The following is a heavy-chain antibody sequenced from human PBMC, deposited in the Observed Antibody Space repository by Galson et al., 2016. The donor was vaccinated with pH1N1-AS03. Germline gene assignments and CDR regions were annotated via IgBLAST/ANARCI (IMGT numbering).Heavy chain of an antibody. D-gene: IGHD3/OR15-3a*01. CDR3: ARDHDFWTGYSGGYYYYIDV. J-gene: IGHJ6*03. Sequence: SLRLSCAASGFTFSSYAVHWVRQAPGKGLEWVAVISYDGSDKYYVDSVKGRFTISRDNSKNTLYLQMNSLRAEDTAVCYCARDHDFWTGYSGGYYYYIDVWGKGTTVTVSS. CDR1: GFTFSSYA. V-gene: IGHV3-30*01. CDR2: ISYDGSDK.